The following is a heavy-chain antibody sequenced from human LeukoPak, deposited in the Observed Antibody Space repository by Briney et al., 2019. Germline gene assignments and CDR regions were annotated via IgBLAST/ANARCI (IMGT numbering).Heavy chain of an antibody. Sequence: GGSLRLSCAASGFIFSSYAMTWVRQAPGKGLEWVSGISGSGGGTDYADSLKGRSTISRDNSKNTLHLQMNSLRAEDTAVYYCAKDRYNYGSSVDYWGQGTLVTVSS. CDR2: ISGSGGGT. V-gene: IGHV3-23*01. CDR1: GFIFSSYA. CDR3: AKDRYNYGSSVDY. J-gene: IGHJ4*02. D-gene: IGHD5-18*01.